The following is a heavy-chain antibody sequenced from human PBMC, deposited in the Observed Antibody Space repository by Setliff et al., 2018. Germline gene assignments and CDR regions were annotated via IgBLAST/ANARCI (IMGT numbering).Heavy chain of an antibody. Sequence: GGSLRLSCAASGFTFSSSAMAWVRQAPGKGLEWASAISSTITSTYYADSVKGRFTISRDNSKNSLYLQMNSLRAEDTAVYYCARDPHFDSWGQGTLVTVSS. J-gene: IGHJ4*02. V-gene: IGHV3-23*01. CDR1: GFTFSSSA. CDR3: ARDPHFDS. CDR2: ISSTITST.